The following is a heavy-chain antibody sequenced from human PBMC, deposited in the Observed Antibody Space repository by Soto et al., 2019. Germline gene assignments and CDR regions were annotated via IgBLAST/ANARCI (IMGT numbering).Heavy chain of an antibody. Sequence: PSETLSITCAVYGGSFSGYYWSWIRQPPGKGLEWIGEINHSGSTNYNPSLKSRVTISVDTSKNQFSLKLSSVTAADTAVYYCARGPGSYYYDSSGYYDYWGQGTLVTVSS. J-gene: IGHJ4*02. CDR3: ARGPGSYYYDSSGYYDY. V-gene: IGHV4-34*01. CDR2: INHSGST. CDR1: GGSFSGYY. D-gene: IGHD3-22*01.